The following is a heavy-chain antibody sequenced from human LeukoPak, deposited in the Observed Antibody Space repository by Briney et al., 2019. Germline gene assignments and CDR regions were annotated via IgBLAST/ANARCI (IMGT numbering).Heavy chain of an antibody. V-gene: IGHV3-43D*03. CDR3: ASFPPYMVRTDAFDI. CDR2: ITWDGDST. Sequence: PGGSLRLSCAASGFTFDDYAMHWVRQAPGKGLEWVSLITWDGDSTYYADSVKGRFTISRDNSKNYLYLQMNSLRAEDTAVYYCASFPPYMVRTDAFDIWGQGTMVTVSS. CDR1: GFTFDDYA. J-gene: IGHJ3*02. D-gene: IGHD3-10*01.